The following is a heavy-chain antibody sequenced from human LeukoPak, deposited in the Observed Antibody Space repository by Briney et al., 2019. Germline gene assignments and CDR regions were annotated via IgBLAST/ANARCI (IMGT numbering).Heavy chain of an antibody. CDR1: GGSISSGGYY. V-gene: IGHV4-61*08. CDR3: ARQKCTSTSCLTKNAFDI. D-gene: IGHD2-2*01. CDR2: IYTSGST. Sequence: SETLSLTCTVSGGSISSGGYYWSWIRQHPGKGLEWIGYIYTSGSTNYNPSLESRVTISVDTSKNQFSLDLSSVTAADTAVYYCARQKCTSTSCLTKNAFDIWGQGTMVTVSS. J-gene: IGHJ3*02.